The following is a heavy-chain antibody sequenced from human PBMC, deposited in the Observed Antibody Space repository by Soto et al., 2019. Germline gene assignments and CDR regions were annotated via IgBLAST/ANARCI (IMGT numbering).Heavy chain of an antibody. J-gene: IGHJ6*02. V-gene: IGHV1-69*12. CDR1: GGTFSSYA. Sequence: QVQLVQSGAEVKKPGSSVKVSCKASGGTFSSYAINWVRQAPGQGLEWMGGIIPIFGTADYAQKFQGTVTITADESTSTAYMELSSLRSEDTAVYYCARAVAGGVYYYYGMDVWGQGTTVTVSS. D-gene: IGHD6-19*01. CDR3: ARAVAGGVYYYYGMDV. CDR2: IIPIFGTA.